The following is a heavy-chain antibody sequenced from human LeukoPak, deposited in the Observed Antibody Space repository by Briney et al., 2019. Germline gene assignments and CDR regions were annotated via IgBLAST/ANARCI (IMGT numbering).Heavy chain of an antibody. Sequence: PGGSLRLSCAASGFTFTSYWIGWVRQMPGKGLEWMGIIYPGDSDTRYSPSFQGQVTISADKSISTAYLQWSSLKASDTAMYYCARRYYYDSSGYYLDYWGQGTLVTVSS. CDR2: IYPGDSDT. CDR1: GFTFTSYW. J-gene: IGHJ4*02. D-gene: IGHD3-22*01. CDR3: ARRYYYDSSGYYLDY. V-gene: IGHV5-51*01.